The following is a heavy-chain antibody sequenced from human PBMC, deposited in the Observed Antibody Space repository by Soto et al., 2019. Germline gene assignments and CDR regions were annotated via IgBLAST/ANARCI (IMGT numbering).Heavy chain of an antibody. Sequence: SETLSLTCTVSGGSVRSGSYYWSWIRQHPGKGLEWIGYIYYSGSTNYNPSLKSRVTISVDTSKNQFSLKLSSVTAADTAVYYCARGVAFFDYWGQGTLVTVSS. CDR2: IYYSGST. V-gene: IGHV4-61*01. CDR1: GGSVRSGSYY. D-gene: IGHD5-12*01. CDR3: ARGVAFFDY. J-gene: IGHJ4*02.